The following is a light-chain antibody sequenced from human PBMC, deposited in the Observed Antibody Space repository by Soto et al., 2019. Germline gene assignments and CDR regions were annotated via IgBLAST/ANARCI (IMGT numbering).Light chain of an antibody. CDR2: DVT. V-gene: IGLV2-14*03. Sequence: QSALTQPASVSGSPGQSITISCTGTSSDVGGFNYVSWYQHHPGNAPKLIIYDVTNRPSGVSDRFSGSKSGNTASLTISGLQGEDEADYYCSSYTRGKSYVFGTGTKVTVL. CDR3: SSYTRGKSYV. J-gene: IGLJ1*01. CDR1: SSDVGGFNY.